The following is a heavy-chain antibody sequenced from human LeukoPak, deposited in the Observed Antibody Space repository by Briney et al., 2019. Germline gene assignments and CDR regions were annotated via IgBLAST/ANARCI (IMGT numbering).Heavy chain of an antibody. Sequence: SVNVSCKSSGGTFSSYAISWVRQAPGQGLEWMGRIIPILGIANYAQKFQGRVTITADKSTSTAYMELSSLRSEDTAVYYCARDRAAGTLLDHYWGQGTLVTVSS. CDR2: IIPILGIA. CDR3: ARDRAAGTLLDHY. J-gene: IGHJ4*02. V-gene: IGHV1-69*04. CDR1: GGTFSSYA. D-gene: IGHD6-13*01.